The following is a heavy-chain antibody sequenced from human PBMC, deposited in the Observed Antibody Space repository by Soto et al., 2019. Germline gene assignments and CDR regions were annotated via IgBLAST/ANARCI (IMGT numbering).Heavy chain of an antibody. CDR1: GGSISSGDYY. CDR3: AWANGYWYFDL. V-gene: IGHV4-30-4*01. CDR2: LYYSGSN. D-gene: IGHD1-1*01. Sequence: QVQLQESGPGLVKPSQTLSLTCTVSGGSISSGDYYWSWIRQPPGTGLEWIGYLYYSGSNYYNPSRKSRVTISVDTSKNQFSLKLSSVTAADTAVYYCAWANGYWYFDLWGRGTLVTVSS. J-gene: IGHJ2*01.